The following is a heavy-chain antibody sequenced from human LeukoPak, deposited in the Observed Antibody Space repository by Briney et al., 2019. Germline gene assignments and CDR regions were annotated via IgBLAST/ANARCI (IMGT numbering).Heavy chain of an antibody. D-gene: IGHD5-12*01. V-gene: IGHV1-8*01. CDR2: MNPYSGNT. CDR1: GYTFTSYD. J-gene: IGHJ4*02. Sequence: ASVKVSCKASGYTFTSYDINRVRQATGQGLEWMGWMNPYSGNTAYAQKFQGRVTMTRNTSISTAYMELSSLTSEDTAVYYCARGRYSGYGIDSWGQGTLVSVSS. CDR3: ARGRYSGYGIDS.